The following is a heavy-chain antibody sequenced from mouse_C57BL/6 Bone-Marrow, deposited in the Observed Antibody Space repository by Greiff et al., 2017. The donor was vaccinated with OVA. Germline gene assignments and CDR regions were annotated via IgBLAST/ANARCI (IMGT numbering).Heavy chain of an antibody. CDR2: ISDGGSYT. V-gene: IGHV5-4*03. CDR3: ARRETGYYFDH. CDR1: GFTFSSYA. Sequence: EVKVVESGGGLVKPGGSLKFSCAASGFTFSSYAMSWVRQTPEKRLEWVATISDGGSYTYYPDNVKGRFTISRDNAKNNLYLQMSHLKSEDTAMYYCARRETGYYFDHWGQGTTLTVSS. J-gene: IGHJ2*01.